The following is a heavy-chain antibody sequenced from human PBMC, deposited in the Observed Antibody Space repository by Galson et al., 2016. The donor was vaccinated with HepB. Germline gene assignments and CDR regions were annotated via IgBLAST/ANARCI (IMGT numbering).Heavy chain of an antibody. CDR3: ARVVVTSTGNWFDP. Sequence: SETLSLTCAVSGGSIKSPNTYWGWIRQPPGKGLEWIGTIHYSGATYYSPSLRSPLTVSVDTSKNQFSLQVTSVTAADTAVYYCARVVVTSTGNWFDPWGQGTLVTVAS. V-gene: IGHV4-39*01. D-gene: IGHD2-21*02. CDR2: IHYSGAT. J-gene: IGHJ5*02. CDR1: GGSIKSPNTY.